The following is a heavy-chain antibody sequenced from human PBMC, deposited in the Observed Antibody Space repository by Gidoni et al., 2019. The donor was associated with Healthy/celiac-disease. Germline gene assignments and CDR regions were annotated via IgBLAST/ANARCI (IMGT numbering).Heavy chain of an antibody. Sequence: QVQLVESGGGLVQPGGSLRLPCAASGVTCGDYYMSWIRQAPGKGLEWVSYISSSGSTIYYADSVKGRFTISSDNAKNSLYLQMNSLRAEDTAVYYCARSYAAMVILAFDIWGQGTMVTVSS. D-gene: IGHD5-18*01. V-gene: IGHV3-11*01. J-gene: IGHJ3*02. CDR3: ARSYAAMVILAFDI. CDR2: ISSSGSTI. CDR1: GVTCGDYY.